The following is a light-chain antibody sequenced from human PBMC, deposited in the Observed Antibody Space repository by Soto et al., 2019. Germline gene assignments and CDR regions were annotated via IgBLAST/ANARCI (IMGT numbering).Light chain of an antibody. CDR3: QFYTNWPPIT. J-gene: IGKJ5*01. V-gene: IGKV3-15*01. CDR1: QTVRNN. Sequence: EIVLTQSPATLSSSQGERATLSCRASQTVRNNYLAWYQQKPGQAPRLLICDASSRATGVPARFSGSGSGTEFTLTISSLQSEDFAVYYCQFYTNWPPITFGQGTRLEIK. CDR2: DAS.